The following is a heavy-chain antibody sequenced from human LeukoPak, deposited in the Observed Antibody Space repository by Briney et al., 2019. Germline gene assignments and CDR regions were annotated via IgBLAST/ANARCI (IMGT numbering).Heavy chain of an antibody. CDR2: ISYDGSNK. D-gene: IGHD3-10*01. Sequence: GGSLRLSCAASGFTFSSYAMHWVRQAPGKGLEWVAVISYDGSNKYYADSVKGRFTISRDNSKNTLYLQMNSLRAEDTAAYYCAVLCGSEDADYYYGMDVWGQGTTVTVSS. J-gene: IGHJ6*02. CDR1: GFTFSSYA. CDR3: AVLCGSEDADYYYGMDV. V-gene: IGHV3-30-3*01.